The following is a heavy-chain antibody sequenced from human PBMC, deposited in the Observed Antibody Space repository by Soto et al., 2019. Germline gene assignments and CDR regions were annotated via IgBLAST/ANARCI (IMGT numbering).Heavy chain of an antibody. Sequence: EVQLVESGGGLVQPGGSLRLSCAASGSTVNSDYMTWFRQAPGKGLEGVSVIYSGGSTYYTDSVKGRCTISRDNSKNTRYLQMNSLRAEDTAVYYCARATRYGGQAYWGQGTLVTVSS. CDR3: ARATRYGGQAY. V-gene: IGHV3-66*01. J-gene: IGHJ4*02. CDR2: IYSGGST. D-gene: IGHD4-17*01. CDR1: GSTVNSDY.